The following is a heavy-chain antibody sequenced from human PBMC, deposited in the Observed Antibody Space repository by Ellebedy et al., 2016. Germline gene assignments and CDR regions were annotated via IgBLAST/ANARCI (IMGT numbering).Heavy chain of an antibody. CDR2: IYYSGST. CDR3: ASTYCSGGSCYSALGFDP. CDR1: GGSISSSSYY. V-gene: IGHV4-39*01. J-gene: IGHJ5*02. Sequence: SETLSLXXTVSGGSISSSSYYWGWIRQPPGKGLEWIGSIYYSGSTYYNPSLKSRVTISVDTSKNQFSLKLSSVTAADTAVYYCASTYCSGGSCYSALGFDPWGQGTLVTVSS. D-gene: IGHD2-15*01.